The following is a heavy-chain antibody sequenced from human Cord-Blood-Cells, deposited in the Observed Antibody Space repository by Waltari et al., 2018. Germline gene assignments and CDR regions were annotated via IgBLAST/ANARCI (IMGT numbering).Heavy chain of an antibody. CDR1: GGSFSGYY. CDR3: AGSGYSSSWYDT. J-gene: IGHJ5*02. CDR2: INHSGST. D-gene: IGHD6-13*01. V-gene: IGHV4-34*01. Sequence: QVQLQQWGAGLLKPSETLSLTCAAYGGSFSGYYWSWIRQPPGKGLEWIGEINHSGSTNYNPSLKSRVTISVDTSKNQFSLKLSSVTAADTAVYYCAGSGYSSSWYDTWGQGTLVTVSS.